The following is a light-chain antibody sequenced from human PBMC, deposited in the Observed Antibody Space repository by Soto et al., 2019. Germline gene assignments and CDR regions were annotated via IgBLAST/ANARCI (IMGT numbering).Light chain of an antibody. V-gene: IGKV4-1*01. Sequence: DVVMTQYTDSLSVSLGERCTSHSKSSHSGLNRSNNKSYLAWYQQKPGQPPKVLIYWAVTRGSGVPDRFSGSGSGTDFTLTISSLQAEDVTVYYCQQYYTTPITFGQGTRLEIK. CDR3: QQYYTTPIT. J-gene: IGKJ5*01. CDR2: WAV. CDR1: HSGLNRSNNKSY.